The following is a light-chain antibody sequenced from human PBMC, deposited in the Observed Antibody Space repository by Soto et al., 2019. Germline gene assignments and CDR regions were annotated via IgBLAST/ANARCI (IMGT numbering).Light chain of an antibody. CDR2: SAS. CDR1: QSVSSN. V-gene: IGKV3-20*01. Sequence: EIVITQSPATLSVSPGERATLSCRASQSVSSNLAWYQQKPGQAPRLLIHSASTRAPGIPDRFSGSGSGTDFTLTISRLEPEDFAVYYCQQYGSSLWTFGQGTKVDIK. J-gene: IGKJ1*01. CDR3: QQYGSSLWT.